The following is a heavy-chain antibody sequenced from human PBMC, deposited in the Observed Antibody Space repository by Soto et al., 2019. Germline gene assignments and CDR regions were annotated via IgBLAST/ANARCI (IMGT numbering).Heavy chain of an antibody. Sequence: QVQLQESGPGLVKPSQTLSLTCTVSGGSISSGGYYWSWIRQHPGKALEWIGYIYYSGSTYYNPSLKSRVTISVDTCKNQFPLKLSSVTAADTAVYYCARDRAVAVAGTYGMDVWGQGTTVTVSS. V-gene: IGHV4-31*03. D-gene: IGHD6-19*01. CDR1: GGSISSGGYY. CDR3: ARDRAVAVAGTYGMDV. J-gene: IGHJ6*02. CDR2: IYYSGST.